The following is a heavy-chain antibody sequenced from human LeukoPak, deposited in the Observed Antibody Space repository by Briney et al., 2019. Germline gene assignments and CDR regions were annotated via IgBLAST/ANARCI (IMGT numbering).Heavy chain of an antibody. J-gene: IGHJ6*03. CDR1: GYTFTGYY. Sequence: GASVKVSCKASGYTFTGYYMHWVRQAPGQGLEWMGWINPNSGGTNYAQKLQGRVTMTTDTSTSTAYMELRSLRSDDTAVYYCARIRYYDILTDYYYYYMDVWGKGTTVTISS. D-gene: IGHD3-9*01. CDR2: INPNSGGT. V-gene: IGHV1-2*02. CDR3: ARIRYYDILTDYYYYYMDV.